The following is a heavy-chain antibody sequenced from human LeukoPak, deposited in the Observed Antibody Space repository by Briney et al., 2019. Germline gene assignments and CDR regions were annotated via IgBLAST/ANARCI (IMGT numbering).Heavy chain of an antibody. CDR2: IKQDGSGK. Sequence: PGGSLRLSCAASGFTFSSYWMSWVRQAPGKGLEWVANIKQDGSGKYYVDSVKGRFTISRDNAKNSLYLQMNSLRAEDTAVYYCATDNGDYRSVGFDYWGQGTLVTVSS. V-gene: IGHV3-7*01. J-gene: IGHJ4*02. CDR1: GFTFSSYW. D-gene: IGHD4-17*01. CDR3: ATDNGDYRSVGFDY.